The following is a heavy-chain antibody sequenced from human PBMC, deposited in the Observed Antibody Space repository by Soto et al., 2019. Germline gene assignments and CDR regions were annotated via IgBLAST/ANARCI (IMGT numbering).Heavy chain of an antibody. CDR3: ARGPPLGY. V-gene: IGHV4-30-2*01. D-gene: IGHD7-27*01. CDR2: IFHSGST. J-gene: IGHJ4*02. CDR1: GGSISSGGYS. Sequence: QLQLQESGSGLVKPSQTLSLTCAVSGGSISSGGYSWSWIRQPPGKGLEWIGYIFHSGSTYYNPSXTRXVXRSVGRSKNQFSLKLSSVTAADTAVYYCARGPPLGYWGQGTLVTVSS.